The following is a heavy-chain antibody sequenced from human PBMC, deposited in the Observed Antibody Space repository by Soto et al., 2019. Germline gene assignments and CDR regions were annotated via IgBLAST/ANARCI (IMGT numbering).Heavy chain of an antibody. J-gene: IGHJ3*02. Sequence: QVQLVQSGAEVKKPGASVRVSCKASGYTFTTYYLHWLRQAPGQVLEWMGIIDPRAGSASHAQNCQGRVTMTRDTSTRTVYMDLRSLRSEDTAVYYFARAGYYDSSGYDGFDIWGQGTMVTVSS. CDR3: ARAGYYDSSGYDGFDI. CDR1: GYTFTTYY. V-gene: IGHV1-46*03. CDR2: IDPRAGSA. D-gene: IGHD3-22*01.